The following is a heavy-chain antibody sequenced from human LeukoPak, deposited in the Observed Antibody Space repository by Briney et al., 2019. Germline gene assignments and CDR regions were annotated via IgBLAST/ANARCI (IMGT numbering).Heavy chain of an antibody. J-gene: IGHJ3*02. CDR2: INPSGGST. CDR3: ARVPVGASWLDAFDI. Sequence: ASVKVSCKASGYTFTSYYIDWVRQAPGQGLEWMGIINPSGGSTSHAQKFQGRVTMTSDTSTSTVYMELSSLRSEDTAVYYCARVPVGASWLDAFDIWGQGTMVTVSS. CDR1: GYTFTSYY. D-gene: IGHD1-26*01. V-gene: IGHV1-46*01.